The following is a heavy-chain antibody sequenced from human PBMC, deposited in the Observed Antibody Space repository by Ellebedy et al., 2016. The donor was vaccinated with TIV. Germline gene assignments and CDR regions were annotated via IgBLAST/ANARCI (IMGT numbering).Heavy chain of an antibody. CDR2: INQDGSRI. D-gene: IGHD3-22*01. J-gene: IGHJ6*02. CDR3: ARDGAYGDYSPGYYGMDV. CDR1: GFTFNSYW. V-gene: IGHV3-7*03. Sequence: GESLKISCAASGFTFNSYWMSWVRQAPGKGLEWVANINQDGSRIYYVDSVKGRLTISRDNAKNSVFLRMNTLRVEDTAVYHCARDGAYGDYSPGYYGMDVWGQGTTVTVSS.